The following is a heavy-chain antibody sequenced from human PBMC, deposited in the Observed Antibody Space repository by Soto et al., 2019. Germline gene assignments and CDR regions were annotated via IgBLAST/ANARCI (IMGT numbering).Heavy chain of an antibody. D-gene: IGHD6-19*01. CDR3: ARVGRPQWLENDFDY. CDR2: ISYDGSNK. V-gene: IGHV3-30-3*01. CDR1: GFTFSSYA. J-gene: IGHJ4*02. Sequence: PGGSLRLSCAPSGFTFSSYAMHWVRQAPGKGLEWVAVISYDGSNKYYADSVKGRFTISRDNSKNTLYLQMNSLRAEDTAVYYCARVGRPQWLENDFDYWGQGTLVTVSS.